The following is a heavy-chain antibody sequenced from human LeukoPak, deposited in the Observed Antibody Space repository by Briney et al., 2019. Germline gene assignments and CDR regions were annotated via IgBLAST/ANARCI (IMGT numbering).Heavy chain of an antibody. CDR3: ARGSTDYYDSSGYYQPLDY. Sequence: SETLSLTCAVYGGSFSGYYWSWIRQPPGKGLEWIGEINHSGSTNYNPSLKSRVTISVDTSKNQFSLKLSSVAAADTAVYYCARGSTDYYDSSGYYQPLDYWGQGTLVTVSS. D-gene: IGHD3-22*01. CDR1: GGSFSGYY. V-gene: IGHV4-34*01. J-gene: IGHJ4*02. CDR2: INHSGST.